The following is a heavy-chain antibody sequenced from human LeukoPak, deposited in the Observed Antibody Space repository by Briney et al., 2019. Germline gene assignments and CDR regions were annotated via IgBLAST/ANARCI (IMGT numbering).Heavy chain of an antibody. V-gene: IGHV5-51*01. J-gene: IGHJ4*02. CDR2: IYPGDSDT. CDR1: GSFFTSYW. D-gene: IGHD2-15*01. Sequence: GASLQISCEGAGSFFTSYWIGWVRPLAGKGLEWMGIIYPGDSDTRYSPSFQGQVTISADKSISTAYLQWSSLKASDTAMYYCARHRGVVVAATYIDYWGQGTLVTVSS. CDR3: ARHRGVVVAATYIDY.